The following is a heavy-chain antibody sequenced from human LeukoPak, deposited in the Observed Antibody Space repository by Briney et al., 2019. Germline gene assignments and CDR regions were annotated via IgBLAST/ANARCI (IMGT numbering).Heavy chain of an antibody. D-gene: IGHD3-22*01. CDR3: ARAGSGYYNDAFDI. V-gene: IGHV4-30-2*01. J-gene: IGHJ3*02. CDR2: IYHSGST. Sequence: SQTLSLTCAVSGGSISSGGYSWSWIRQPPGKGLEWIGYIYHSGSTHYNPSLKSRVTISVDRSKNQFSLKLSSVTAADTAVYYCARAGSGYYNDAFDIWGQGTMVTVSS. CDR1: GGSISSGGYS.